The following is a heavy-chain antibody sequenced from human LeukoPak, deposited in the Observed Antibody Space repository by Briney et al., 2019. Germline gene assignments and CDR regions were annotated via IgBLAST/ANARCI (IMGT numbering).Heavy chain of an antibody. Sequence: SVKVSCKASGFTFTSSAMQWVRQARGQRLEWIGWIVVGSGNTNYAQKFQERVTITRDMSTSTAYMELSSLRSEDTAVYYCAGTYYYGSGSYYYGMDVWGQGTTVTVSS. CDR2: IVVGSGNT. CDR3: AGTYYYGSGSYYYGMDV. CDR1: GFTFTSSA. D-gene: IGHD3-10*01. V-gene: IGHV1-58*02. J-gene: IGHJ6*02.